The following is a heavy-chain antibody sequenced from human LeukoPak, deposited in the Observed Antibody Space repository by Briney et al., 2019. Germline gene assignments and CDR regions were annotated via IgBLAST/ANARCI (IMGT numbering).Heavy chain of an antibody. CDR3: ATRFSASWYCDH. Sequence: GGSLRLSCAASGFTFSTYSMNWVRQAPGKGLEWVSYISSSGNTIYYADSVKGRFTISRDNAKNSLYLQMNSLRGEDTALYYCATRFSASWYCDHWGQGTLVTVSS. D-gene: IGHD2-2*01. CDR2: ISSSGNTI. V-gene: IGHV3-48*01. CDR1: GFTFSTYS. J-gene: IGHJ4*02.